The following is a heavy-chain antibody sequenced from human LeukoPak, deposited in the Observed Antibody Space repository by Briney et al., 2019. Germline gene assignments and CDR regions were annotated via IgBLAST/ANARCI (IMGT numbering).Heavy chain of an antibody. J-gene: IGHJ2*01. CDR1: GDSVCSNSAT. CDR3: ARGSKGSSPYWYFDL. D-gene: IGHD6-13*01. Sequence: SQTLSLTCAISGDSVCSNSATWNWIRQSPSRGLEWLARTYYRSKWYNDYSVSVKSRISINPDTSKNQFSLHLNSVTPEDTAVYYCARGSKGSSPYWYFDLWGRGTLVTVSS. V-gene: IGHV6-1*01. CDR2: TYYRSKWYN.